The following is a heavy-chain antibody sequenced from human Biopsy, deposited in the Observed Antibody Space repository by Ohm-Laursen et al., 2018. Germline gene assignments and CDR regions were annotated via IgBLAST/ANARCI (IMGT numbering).Heavy chain of an antibody. CDR2: IKSKFDGETT. Sequence: GSLRLSCTASGFTFGDAWMSWIRQAPGKGLEWVGRIKSKFDGETTDYAAPVKGRFIISRDDSKSTLFLQMNSLKVEDTGVYFCSTGRGDFYYNGMDVWGQGTTVTVSS. CDR3: STGRGDFYYNGMDV. CDR1: GFTFGDAW. V-gene: IGHV3-15*01. J-gene: IGHJ6*02.